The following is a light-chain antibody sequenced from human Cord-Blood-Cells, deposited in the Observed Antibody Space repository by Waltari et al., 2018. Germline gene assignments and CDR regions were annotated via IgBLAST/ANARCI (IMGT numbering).Light chain of an antibody. V-gene: IGLV2-11*01. CDR3: CSYAGSNWV. CDR2: DVS. J-gene: IGLJ3*02. CDR1: SSDVGGYNY. Sequence: QSALTQPRSVSGSPGQSVTISCTGTSSDVGGYNYVSWYQQHPGKAPKLMIYDVSKRPSGVPDRLSGSKSGNTASLTISGLQAEDEADYYCCSYAGSNWVFGGGTKLTVL.